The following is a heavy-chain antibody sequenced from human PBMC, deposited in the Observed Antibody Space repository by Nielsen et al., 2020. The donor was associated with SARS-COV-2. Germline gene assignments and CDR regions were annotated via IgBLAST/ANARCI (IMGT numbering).Heavy chain of an antibody. CDR1: GFTFSDYS. Sequence: GESLKISCTGSGFTFSDYSMNWVRQAPGKGLEWVASISGDSNYIFYSELVKGRLTISRDNAKNSLFLQMDSLRAEDTAVYYCARRWYGSGSDREAFDIWGRGTMVTISS. V-gene: IGHV3-21*01. D-gene: IGHD3-10*01. J-gene: IGHJ3*02. CDR2: ISGDSNYI. CDR3: ARRWYGSGSDREAFDI.